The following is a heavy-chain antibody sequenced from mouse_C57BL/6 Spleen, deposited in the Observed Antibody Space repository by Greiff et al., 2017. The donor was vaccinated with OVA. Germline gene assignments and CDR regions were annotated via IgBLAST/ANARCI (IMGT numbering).Heavy chain of an antibody. CDR3: ARHGTTVVADWYFDV. V-gene: IGHV5-6*01. D-gene: IGHD1-1*01. CDR1: GFTFSSYG. Sequence: EVQRVESGGDLVKPGGSLKLSCAASGFTFSSYGMSWVRQTPDKRLEWVATISSGGSYTYYPDSVKGRFTISRDNAKNTLYLQMSSLKSEDTAMYYCARHGTTVVADWYFDVWGTGTTVTVSS. J-gene: IGHJ1*03. CDR2: ISSGGSYT.